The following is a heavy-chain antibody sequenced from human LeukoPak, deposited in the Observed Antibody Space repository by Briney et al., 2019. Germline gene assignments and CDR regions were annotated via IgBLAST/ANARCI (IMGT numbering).Heavy chain of an antibody. V-gene: IGHV3-73*01. CDR1: GFTFSGSA. J-gene: IGHJ4*02. CDR3: TREYCSTNGCYWGY. Sequence: GGSLKLSCEASGFTFSGSAMHWVRQASGKGLEWLGRIRSKANNYATTYPASVKGRFTISRDDSKNTAYLQMNSLKTEDTALYYCTREYCSTNGCYWGYWGQGTLATVSS. D-gene: IGHD2-2*01. CDR2: IRSKANNYAT.